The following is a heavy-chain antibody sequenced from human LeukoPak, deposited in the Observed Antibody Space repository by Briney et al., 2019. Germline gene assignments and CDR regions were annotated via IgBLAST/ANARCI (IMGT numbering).Heavy chain of an antibody. Sequence: SQTLSLTCTVSGGSISSGGYYWSWIRQHPGKGLEWIGYIYYSGSTYYNPSLKSRVTISVDTSKNQFSLKLSSVTAADTAVYYCAGHGITGTTLWWFDPWGQGTLVTVSS. CDR3: AGHGITGTTLWWFDP. D-gene: IGHD1-14*01. CDR1: GGSISSGGYY. J-gene: IGHJ5*02. CDR2: IYYSGST. V-gene: IGHV4-31*03.